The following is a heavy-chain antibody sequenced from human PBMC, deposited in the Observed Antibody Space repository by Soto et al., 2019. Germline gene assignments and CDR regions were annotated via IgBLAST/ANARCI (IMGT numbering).Heavy chain of an antibody. CDR3: ARYKSTGLFDY. Sequence: QVQLQQWGAGLLKPSETLSLTCAVYGGSFSGYYWTWIRQPPGTGLEWIGEINHSGSTNYNPSLKSRGTISVDTSKNQFSLKLTSVTAADTAVYYCARYKSTGLFDYWGQGTLVTVSS. D-gene: IGHD2-8*02. J-gene: IGHJ4*02. CDR2: INHSGST. CDR1: GGSFSGYY. V-gene: IGHV4-34*01.